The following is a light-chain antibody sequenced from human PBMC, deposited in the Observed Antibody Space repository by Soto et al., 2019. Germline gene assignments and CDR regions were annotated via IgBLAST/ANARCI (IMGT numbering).Light chain of an antibody. Sequence: QAVVTQPPSASGTPGQRVTMSCSGSSSSIGSNTVNWYQQLPGTAPKLLIYSNYRRPSGVPDRFSGSKSGTSASLAISGLQSEDEADYYCAAWDDSLNALVFGGGTQLTVL. J-gene: IGLJ2*01. V-gene: IGLV1-44*01. CDR3: AAWDDSLNALV. CDR1: SSSIGSNT. CDR2: SNY.